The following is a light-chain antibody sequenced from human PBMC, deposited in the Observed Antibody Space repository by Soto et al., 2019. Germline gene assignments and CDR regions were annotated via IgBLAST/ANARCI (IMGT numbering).Light chain of an antibody. CDR3: QQYSNWPRT. CDR1: QSVSSS. J-gene: IGKJ1*01. CDR2: GAS. V-gene: IGKV3-15*01. Sequence: EVVMTQSPATLSVSPGERATLSCRASQSVSSSLAWYQQKPGRAPRVLIYGASTRATGIPARFSGSGSGTEFTLTISNLQSEDFAVYYCQQYSNWPRTFGQGTKVDIK.